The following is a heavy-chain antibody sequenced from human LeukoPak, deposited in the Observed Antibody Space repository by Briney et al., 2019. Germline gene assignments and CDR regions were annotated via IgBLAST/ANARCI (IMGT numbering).Heavy chain of an antibody. Sequence: GGSLRLSCAASGFTFSSYWMSWVRQAPGKGLEWVANIKQDGSEKYYVDSVKGRFTISRDNAKNSLYLQMNSLRAEDTAVYYCARDTYYYDSRPYIFDYWGQGTLVTVSS. D-gene: IGHD3-22*01. CDR2: IKQDGSEK. V-gene: IGHV3-7*03. CDR1: GFTFSSYW. CDR3: ARDTYYYDSRPYIFDY. J-gene: IGHJ4*02.